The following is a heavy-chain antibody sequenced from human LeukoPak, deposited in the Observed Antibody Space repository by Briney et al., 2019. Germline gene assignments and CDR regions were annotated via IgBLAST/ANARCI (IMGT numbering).Heavy chain of an antibody. CDR2: IIPIFGTA. Sequence: SVKVSCKASGGTFSSCAISWVRQAPGQGLEWMGRIIPIFGTANYAQKFQGRVTITADKSTSTAYMELSSLRSEDTAVYYCARDETYGAPGDIWGKGTMVTVSS. D-gene: IGHD4-17*01. CDR3: ARDETYGAPGDI. CDR1: GGTFSSCA. V-gene: IGHV1-69*06. J-gene: IGHJ3*02.